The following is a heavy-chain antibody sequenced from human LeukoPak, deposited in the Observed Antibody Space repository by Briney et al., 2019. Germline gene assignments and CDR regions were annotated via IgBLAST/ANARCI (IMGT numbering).Heavy chain of an antibody. CDR3: ARVRGWHFDY. CDR2: ISTSNSMI. J-gene: IGHJ4*02. V-gene: IGHV3-48*01. CDR1: GFTFSGYS. Sequence: PGGSLRLSCVASGFTFSGYSMRWVRQAPGKGLEWVSYISTSNSMIYYADSVKGRFTISRDNAKNSLYLQMNSLRAEDTAVYYCARVRGWHFDYWGQGTLVTVSS. D-gene: IGHD6-19*01.